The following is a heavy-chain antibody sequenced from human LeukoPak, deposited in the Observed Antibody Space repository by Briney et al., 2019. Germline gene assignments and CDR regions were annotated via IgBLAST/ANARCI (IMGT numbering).Heavy chain of an antibody. J-gene: IGHJ5*01. V-gene: IGHV3-74*01. CDR2: IIAAGAST. CDR3: ARGHGGWNWFDS. D-gene: IGHD6-19*01. Sequence: VSRIIAAGASTGYADPVKGRFTISRDNAKNTLYLQMNSLRDEDTAVYYCARGHGGWNWFDSWGQGTLVTVSS.